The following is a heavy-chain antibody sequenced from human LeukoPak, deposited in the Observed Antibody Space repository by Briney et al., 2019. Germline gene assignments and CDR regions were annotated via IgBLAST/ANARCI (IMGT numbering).Heavy chain of an antibody. J-gene: IGHJ4*02. CDR3: AKVAYCSSTSCYRLASWDY. CDR2: ISASGGTT. D-gene: IGHD2-2*02. CDR1: GFTFSSYA. V-gene: IGHV3-23*01. Sequence: GGSLRLSCAASGFTFSSYAMSWVRQAPGKGLEWVSGISASGGTTYYADSVKGRFTISRDNSKNTVYVQMNSLRADDTAVYYCAKVAYCSSTSCYRLASWDYWGQGTLVTVSS.